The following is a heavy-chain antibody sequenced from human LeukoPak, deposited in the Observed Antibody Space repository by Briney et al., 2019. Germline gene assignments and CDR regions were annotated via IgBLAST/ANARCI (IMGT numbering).Heavy chain of an antibody. Sequence: PGGSLRLSCSASGFTFSYYAMHWLRHAAGEGLEFVSGISSNGGSTYYADSLKGRFTVSRDNSNNTLDLQMSSLRAEDTDIYYCAKGPTYDSIPYYCDYWGQGTVVTVSS. CDR2: ISSNGGST. V-gene: IGHV3-64D*09. J-gene: IGHJ4*02. CDR1: GFTFSYYA. CDR3: AKGPTYDSIPYYCDY. D-gene: IGHD3-22*01.